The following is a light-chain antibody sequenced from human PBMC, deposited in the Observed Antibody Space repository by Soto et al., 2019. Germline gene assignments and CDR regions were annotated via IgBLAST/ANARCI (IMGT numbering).Light chain of an antibody. Sequence: DIQMTQSPTSLSASVGDRVTITCRASQDIRNFVAWYQQNPGKAPKLLIYAASTLQSGVPSRFSGSGSWTDFTLTLNSLQPEDVATYSCQKYSSVPFFGPGTKVEIK. CDR2: AAS. CDR1: QDIRNF. V-gene: IGKV1-27*01. J-gene: IGKJ3*01. CDR3: QKYSSVPF.